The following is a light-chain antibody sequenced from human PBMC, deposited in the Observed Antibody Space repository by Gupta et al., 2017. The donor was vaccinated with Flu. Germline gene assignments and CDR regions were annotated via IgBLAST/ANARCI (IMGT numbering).Light chain of an antibody. Sequence: QSVLTQPPSVSGAPGQRVTISCTGSSSNIGAGYDVQWYQQRPGAAPKLLIYHNNNRPSGVPDRFSGSKSGASGSLAITGLQAEDEADYYWQSYDSSLRAYVFGPGTKLTVL. CDR1: SSNIGAGYD. V-gene: IGLV1-40*01. CDR2: HNN. CDR3: QSYDSSLRAYV. J-gene: IGLJ1*01.